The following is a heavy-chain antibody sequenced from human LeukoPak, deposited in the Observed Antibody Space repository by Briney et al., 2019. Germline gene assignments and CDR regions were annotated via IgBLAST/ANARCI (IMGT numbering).Heavy chain of an antibody. CDR2: IYPGDSDT. CDR3: ARTYYYDSSGPPYYYGMDV. Sequence: GESLKISCKGSGYIFTTYWIVWVRQMPGKGLERMGVIYPGDSDTRYSPSFQGQVSISADKSISTAYLQWDSLRASDTGMYYCARTYYYDSSGPPYYYGMDVWGQGTTVTVSS. CDR1: GYIFTTYW. J-gene: IGHJ6*02. V-gene: IGHV5-51*01. D-gene: IGHD3-22*01.